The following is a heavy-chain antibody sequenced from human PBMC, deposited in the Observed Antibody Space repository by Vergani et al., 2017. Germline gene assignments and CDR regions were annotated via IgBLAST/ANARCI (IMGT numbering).Heavy chain of an antibody. J-gene: IGHJ6*02. CDR1: GGSINTGAYY. CDR2: VYTSGMT. V-gene: IGHV4-61*02. CDR3: ARELSYYYGSGSDDYNPYYYEGMDV. Sequence: QVQLQESGPRLVRPSQTLSLTCTVSGGSINTGAYYWSWIRQPAGKGLEWIGRVYTSGMTNYNPSLKSRVTILVDRSKSQLSLKLTSVTDGDTAVYFCARELSYYYGSGSDDYNPYYYEGMDVWGPGTTVTVSS. D-gene: IGHD3-10*01.